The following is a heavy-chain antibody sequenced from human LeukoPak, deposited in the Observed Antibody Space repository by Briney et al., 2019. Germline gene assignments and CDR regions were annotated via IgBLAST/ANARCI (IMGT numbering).Heavy chain of an antibody. Sequence: PGGSLRLSCAASRFTFSDYYMSWIRQAPGKGLEWVANIKQDGTDKYYVDSVKGRFTISRDNAKNSLFLQLGSLRADDTAVYYCARASMGGRDYHLDSWGQGTLVTVSS. CDR2: IKQDGTDK. V-gene: IGHV3-7*01. D-gene: IGHD4/OR15-4a*01. CDR1: RFTFSDYY. CDR3: ARASMGGRDYHLDS. J-gene: IGHJ4*02.